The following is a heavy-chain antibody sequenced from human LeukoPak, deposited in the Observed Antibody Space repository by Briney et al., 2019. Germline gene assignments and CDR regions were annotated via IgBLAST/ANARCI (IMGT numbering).Heavy chain of an antibody. J-gene: IGHJ4*02. CDR1: GFPFSSYN. CDR2: LQSSSRSL. D-gene: IGHD3-10*01. V-gene: IGHV3-23*01. Sequence: PGGSLRLSCAASGFPFSSYNMNWVRQAPGRGLEWVSWLQSSSRSLFYADSVKGRFTISGDNSKNTLYLQMNSLRAEDTAVYYCAKGPPGDYWGQGTLVTVSS. CDR3: AKGPPGDY.